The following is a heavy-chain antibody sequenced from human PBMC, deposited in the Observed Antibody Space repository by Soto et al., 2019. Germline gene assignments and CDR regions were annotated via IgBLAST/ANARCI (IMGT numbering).Heavy chain of an antibody. Sequence: AAVKVSCKASGYTFALYYIHWLRQAPGQGLEWMGWINPQGGGTNYAQQFQGSVTMTRDTSISTAYMELSRLRSDDTATYFCARTYSRSSPVIDYWGQGTLVTVSS. V-gene: IGHV1-2*02. J-gene: IGHJ4*02. CDR1: GYTFALYY. CDR3: ARTYSRSSPVIDY. CDR2: INPQGGGT. D-gene: IGHD6-6*01.